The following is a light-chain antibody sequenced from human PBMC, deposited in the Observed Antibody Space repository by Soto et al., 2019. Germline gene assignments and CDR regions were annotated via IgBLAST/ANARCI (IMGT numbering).Light chain of an antibody. CDR2: DAS. CDR3: QQYNSYSWT. V-gene: IGKV1-5*01. J-gene: IGKJ1*01. CDR1: QSISSW. Sequence: DSRMITSPSTLSASVRYRVPLTSRASQSISSWLAWYQKKPGKAPKLLIYDASSLESGVPSRFSGSGSGTEFTLTISSLQPDDFATYYCQQYNSYSWTSGQGTKVDI.